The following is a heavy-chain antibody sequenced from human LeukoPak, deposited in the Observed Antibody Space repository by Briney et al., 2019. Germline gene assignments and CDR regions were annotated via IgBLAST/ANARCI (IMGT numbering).Heavy chain of an antibody. J-gene: IGHJ5*02. CDR2: IYHSGGT. CDR1: GYSISSGYY. Sequence: SETLSLTCAVSGYSISSGYYWGWIRQPPGKGLEWIGSIYHSGGTYYNPSLKSRVTISVDTSKNQFSLKLSSVTAADTAVYYCARRLQHNWFDPWGQGTLVTVSS. V-gene: IGHV4-38-2*01. CDR3: ARRLQHNWFDP. D-gene: IGHD5-24*01.